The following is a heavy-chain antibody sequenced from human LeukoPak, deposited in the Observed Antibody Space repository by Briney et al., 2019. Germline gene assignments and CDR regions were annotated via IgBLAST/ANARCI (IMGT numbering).Heavy chain of an antibody. J-gene: IGHJ6*02. CDR1: GGSISSSSYY. Sequence: SETLSLTCTVSGGSISSSSYYWGWIRQPPGKGLEWIGSIYYSGSTYYNPSLKSRVTISVDTSKNQFSLKLSSVTAADTAVYYCAREGHDYGMDVWGQGTTVTVSS. CDR2: IYYSGST. CDR3: AREGHDYGMDV. V-gene: IGHV4-39*07.